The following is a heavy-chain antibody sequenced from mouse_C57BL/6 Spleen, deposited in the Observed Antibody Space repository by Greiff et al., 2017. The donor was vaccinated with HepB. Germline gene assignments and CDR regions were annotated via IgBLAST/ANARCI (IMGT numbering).Heavy chain of an antibody. CDR1: GFTFSSYT. V-gene: IGHV5-9*01. CDR2: ISGGGGNT. Sequence: EVHLVESGGGLVKPGGSLKLSCAASGFTFSSYTMSWVRQTPEKRLEWVATISGGGGNTYYPDSVKGRFTISRDNAKNTLYLQMSSLRSEDTALYYCARHITTVVASYWYFDVWGKGTTVTVSS. CDR3: ARHITTVVASYWYFDV. D-gene: IGHD1-1*01. J-gene: IGHJ1*03.